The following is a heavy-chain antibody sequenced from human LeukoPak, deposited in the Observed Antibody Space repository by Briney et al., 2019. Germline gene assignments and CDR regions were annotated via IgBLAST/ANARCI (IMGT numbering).Heavy chain of an antibody. J-gene: IGHJ4*02. CDR1: GFTFTSSA. V-gene: IGHV1-58*01. D-gene: IGHD3-22*01. CDR2: IVVGSGNT. Sequence: SVKVSCKASGFTFTSSAGQWVRQARGQRLEWIGWIVVGSGNTNYAQKFQERVTITRDMSTSTAYMELSSLRSEDTAVYYCAADHLHYDSSGSKENWGQGTLVTVSS. CDR3: AADHLHYDSSGSKEN.